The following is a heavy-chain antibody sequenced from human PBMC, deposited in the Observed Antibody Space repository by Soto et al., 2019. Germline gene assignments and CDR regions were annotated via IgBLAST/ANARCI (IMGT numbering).Heavy chain of an antibody. J-gene: IGHJ3*02. D-gene: IGHD3-22*01. V-gene: IGHV3-48*02. CDR1: GFTFSSYS. Sequence: GGSLRLSCAASGFTFSSYSMNWVRQAPGKGLEWVSYISSSSSTIYYADSVKGRFTISRDNAKNSLYLQMNGLRDEDTAVYYCASNYYDSSGFDIWGQGTMVTVSS. CDR2: ISSSSSTI. CDR3: ASNYYDSSGFDI.